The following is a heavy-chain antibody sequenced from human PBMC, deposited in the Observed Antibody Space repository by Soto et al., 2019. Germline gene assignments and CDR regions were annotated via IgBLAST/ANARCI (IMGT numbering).Heavy chain of an antibody. D-gene: IGHD4-17*01. CDR1: GYTFTSYA. CDR2: INAGNGNT. CDR3: ARTVGYYYGMDV. Sequence: ASVKVSCKASGYTFTSYAMHWVRQAPGQRLEWMGWINAGNGNTKYSQKFQGRVAITRDTSASTAYMELSSLRSEDTAVYYCARTVGYYYGMDVWGQGTTVTVSS. J-gene: IGHJ6*02. V-gene: IGHV1-3*01.